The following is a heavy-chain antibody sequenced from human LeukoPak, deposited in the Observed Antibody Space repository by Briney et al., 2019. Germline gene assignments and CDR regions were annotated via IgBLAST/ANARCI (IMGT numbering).Heavy chain of an antibody. J-gene: IGHJ5*02. D-gene: IGHD6-13*01. Sequence: ASVKVSCKASGYTFTSYGISWVRQAPGQGLEWMGWISAYNGNTNYAQKRQGRVTMTTDTSTSTAYMELRSLRSDDTAVYYCARSIVIAAAGTHNWFDPWGQGTLVTVSS. CDR2: ISAYNGNT. CDR1: GYTFTSYG. V-gene: IGHV1-18*01. CDR3: ARSIVIAAAGTHNWFDP.